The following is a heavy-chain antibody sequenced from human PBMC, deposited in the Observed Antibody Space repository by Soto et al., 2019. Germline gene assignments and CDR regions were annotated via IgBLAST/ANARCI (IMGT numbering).Heavy chain of an antibody. CDR3: ARGCGADCYSSDAFDI. Sequence: QVQLVQSGAEVKKPGASVKVSCKASGYTFTSYAMHWVRQAPGQRLEWMGWINAGNGNTKYSQKFQGRVTITRDTSASTAYMELSSLRSEDTAVYYCARGCGADCYSSDAFDIWGQGTMVTVSS. J-gene: IGHJ3*02. CDR2: INAGNGNT. CDR1: GYTFTSYA. D-gene: IGHD2-21*02. V-gene: IGHV1-3*01.